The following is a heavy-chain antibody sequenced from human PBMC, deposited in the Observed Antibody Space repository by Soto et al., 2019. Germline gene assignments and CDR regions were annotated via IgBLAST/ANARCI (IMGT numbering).Heavy chain of an antibody. V-gene: IGHV1-69*01. CDR2: IIPFFGTP. Sequence: QVHLVQSGAEVKKSGSSVRVSCTASGGTFTNDAISWVRQAPGQGLEWLGRIIPFFGTPDYSQSFQGRLTITADESTGTAYMDLRSLRSDDTAVYYCAREVVTETTLGYFDFWGQGTQVTVSS. J-gene: IGHJ4*02. CDR1: GGTFTNDA. D-gene: IGHD2-21*02. CDR3: AREVVTETTLGYFDF.